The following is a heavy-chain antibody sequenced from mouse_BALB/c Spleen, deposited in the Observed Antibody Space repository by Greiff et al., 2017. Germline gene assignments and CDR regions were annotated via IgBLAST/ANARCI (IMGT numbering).Heavy chain of an antibody. Sequence: VKLMESGPGLVAPSQSLSITCTVSGFSLSRYSVHWVRQPPGKGLEWLGMIWGGGSTDYNSALKSRLSISKDNSKSQVFLKMNSLQTDDTAMYYCARTYRYDVKDYAMDYWGQGTSVTVSS. CDR3: ARTYRYDVKDYAMDY. CDR1: GFSLSRYS. V-gene: IGHV2-6-4*01. CDR2: IWGGGST. J-gene: IGHJ4*01. D-gene: IGHD2-14*01.